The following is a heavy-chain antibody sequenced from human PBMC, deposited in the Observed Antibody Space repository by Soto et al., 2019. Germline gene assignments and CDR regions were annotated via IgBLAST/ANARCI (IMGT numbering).Heavy chain of an antibody. CDR3: ARSTRTYTMIGAFDI. CDR2: ISAYNGNT. Sequence: ASVKVSCKASGYTFTIYGISWVRQAPGQGLEWMGWISAYNGNTNYAQKLQGRVTMTTDTSTSTAYMELRSLRSDDTAVYYCARSTRTYTMIGAFDIWGQGTMVTVSS. CDR1: GYTFTIYG. V-gene: IGHV1-18*01. J-gene: IGHJ3*02. D-gene: IGHD3-22*01.